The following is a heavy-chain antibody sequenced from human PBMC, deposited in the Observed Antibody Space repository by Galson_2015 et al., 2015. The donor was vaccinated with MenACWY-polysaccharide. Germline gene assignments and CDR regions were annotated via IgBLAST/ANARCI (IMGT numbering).Heavy chain of an antibody. J-gene: IGHJ4*02. CDR2: VSISGGRT. V-gene: IGHV3-23*01. CDR3: AKGGQWTPNSGAYFDY. Sequence: SLRLSCAASGFSFSDYYMNWLRQAPGKGLEWVSVVSISGGRTYYADFVKGRFTVSRDNSRNTLYLQMNSLTVEDTAVYYCAKGGQWTPNSGAYFDYWGQGTLVTVSS. D-gene: IGHD4-23*01. CDR1: GFSFSDYY.